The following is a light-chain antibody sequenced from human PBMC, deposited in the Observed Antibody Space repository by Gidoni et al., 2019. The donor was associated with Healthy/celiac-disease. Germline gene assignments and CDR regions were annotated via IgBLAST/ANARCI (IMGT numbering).Light chain of an antibody. J-gene: IGKJ4*01. CDR2: AAS. V-gene: IGKV1-39*01. Sequence: DSQVTQSPSSLAASAGDRVIITCRASPSISSYLNWYQQKPGKARKLLIYAASSLQSRVPSRFSGSGSGTDFTLTISGLQPDDFASYYYQQRYSTITFGGGTKVEIK. CDR3: QQRYSTIT. CDR1: PSISSY.